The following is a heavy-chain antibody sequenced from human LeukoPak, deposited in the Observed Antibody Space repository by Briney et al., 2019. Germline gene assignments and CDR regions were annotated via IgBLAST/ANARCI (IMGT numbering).Heavy chain of an antibody. V-gene: IGHV4-39*01. CDR1: GGSVSSTSYY. D-gene: IGHD3-9*01. CDR3: ARLSKGRYFDYISGY. Sequence: SETLSLTCTVSGGSVSSTSYYWGWIRQPPGKGLEWIGNVYYSGSTYYNPSLKSRVTMSVDTSKNQFSLKMSSATVADMAVYYCARLSKGRYFDYISGYWGQGSLVSVSS. CDR2: VYYSGST. J-gene: IGHJ4*02.